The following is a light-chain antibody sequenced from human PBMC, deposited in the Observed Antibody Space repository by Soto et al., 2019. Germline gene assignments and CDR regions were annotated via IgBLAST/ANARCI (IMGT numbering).Light chain of an antibody. Sequence: DIQMTQSPSTLSASVGDRVTIACRASQTVGSWLAWYQQKPGTAPKFLIYGASTLESGVPSRFSGSGSGTEFTLTISSLQPDDFATYYCQQYDNYPLTFGGGTKVDI. CDR3: QQYDNYPLT. J-gene: IGKJ4*01. CDR2: GAS. V-gene: IGKV1-5*01. CDR1: QTVGSW.